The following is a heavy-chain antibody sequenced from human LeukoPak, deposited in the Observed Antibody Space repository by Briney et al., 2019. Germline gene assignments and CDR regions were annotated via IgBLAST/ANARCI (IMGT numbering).Heavy chain of an antibody. CDR3: ARGPRIAVAGTSFDY. CDR2: ISSSFTT. CDR1: GFTFSNYE. D-gene: IGHD6-19*01. J-gene: IGHJ4*02. V-gene: IGHV3-48*03. Sequence: PGGSLRLSCAASGFTFSNYEMNWVRQAPGKGLEWVSYISSSFTTNYADSMKGRFTISRDNAKNTLYLQMNSLRAEDTAVYYCARGPRIAVAGTSFDYWGQGTLVTVSS.